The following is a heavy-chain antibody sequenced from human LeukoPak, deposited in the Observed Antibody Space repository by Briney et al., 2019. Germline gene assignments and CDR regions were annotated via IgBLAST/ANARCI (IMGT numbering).Heavy chain of an antibody. D-gene: IGHD2-2*01. V-gene: IGHV3-23*01. CDR3: AKVGYCSSTSCYAGKSFDY. CDR2: ISGSGGST. CDR1: GFTFSSYA. Sequence: GGSLRLSCAASGFTFSSYAMSWVRQAPGKGLEWVSAISGSGGSTYYADSVKGRFTISRDNSKNTLYLQMDSLRAEDTAVYYCAKVGYCSSTSCYAGKSFDYWGQGTLVTVSS. J-gene: IGHJ4*02.